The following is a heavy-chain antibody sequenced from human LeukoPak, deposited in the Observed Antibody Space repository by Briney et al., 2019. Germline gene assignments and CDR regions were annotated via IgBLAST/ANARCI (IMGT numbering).Heavy chain of an antibody. CDR2: ISYDGINK. V-gene: IGHV3-30*18. J-gene: IGHJ4*02. CDR3: AKSDYDILSPVDY. D-gene: IGHD3-9*01. CDR1: GFTFSDYA. Sequence: GRSLRLSCAASGFTFSDYAIHWVRQAPGKGLEWVSYISYDGINKYYGDSVKGRFSISRDNSKNTLYLQMNNLRAEDTAIYYCAKSDYDILSPVDYWGQGTLVTVSS.